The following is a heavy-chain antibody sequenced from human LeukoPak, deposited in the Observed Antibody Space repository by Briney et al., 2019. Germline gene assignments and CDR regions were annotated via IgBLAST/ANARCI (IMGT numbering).Heavy chain of an antibody. V-gene: IGHV3-7*01. Sequence: GGSLRLSCAASGFTFSSYWMSWVRQAPGKGLEWVANIKQDGSEKYYVDSVKGRFTISRDNAKNSLYLQMNSLRAEDTAVYYCASTNWGSEYYFDYWGQGTLVTVSS. CDR3: ASTNWGSEYYFDY. CDR1: GFTFSSYW. CDR2: IKQDGSEK. D-gene: IGHD7-27*01. J-gene: IGHJ4*02.